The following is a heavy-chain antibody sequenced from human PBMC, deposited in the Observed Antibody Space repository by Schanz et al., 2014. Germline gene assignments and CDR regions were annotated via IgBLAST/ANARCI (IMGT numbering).Heavy chain of an antibody. J-gene: IGHJ6*03. V-gene: IGHV4-59*01. CDR3: ARVHSTSLERGSHYYMDV. Sequence: QVQLQESGPGLVRPSETLSLTCTVSGGSISSYYWSWIRQSPGKGPEWIGYITYSGGTNHNASLKSQVTITVDTAKNQSSLKVTSVTAADTAIYDCARVHSTSLERGSHYYMDVWGKGTTVNVSS. D-gene: IGHD5-12*01. CDR1: GGSISSYY. CDR2: ITYSGGT.